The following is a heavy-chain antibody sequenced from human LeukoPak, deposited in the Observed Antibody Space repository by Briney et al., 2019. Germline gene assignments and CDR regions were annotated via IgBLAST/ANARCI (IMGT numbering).Heavy chain of an antibody. J-gene: IGHJ6*03. Sequence: GGSLRLSCAASGFTFSDYYMNWVRQAPGKGLEWVSYISSSGSTIYYADSVKGRFTISRDNAKNSLYLQMNSLRAEDTAVYYCARDSGPEYYDILTGYSYYYYMDVWGKGTTVTISS. CDR2: ISSSGSTI. CDR1: GFTFSDYY. D-gene: IGHD3-9*01. V-gene: IGHV3-11*04. CDR3: ARDSGPEYYDILTGYSYYYYMDV.